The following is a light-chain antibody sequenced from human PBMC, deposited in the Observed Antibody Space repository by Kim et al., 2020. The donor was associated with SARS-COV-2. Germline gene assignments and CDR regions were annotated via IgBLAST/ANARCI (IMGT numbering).Light chain of an antibody. Sequence: VALGQSARITCQGDSLRSYYATWYQQKPAQAPIVVIYGKNNRPSGIPDRFSGSSSGNTASLTITGTQAGDEADYYCNSRDSNDNVVFGGGTQLTVL. V-gene: IGLV3-19*01. CDR1: SLRSYY. J-gene: IGLJ2*01. CDR3: NSRDSNDNVV. CDR2: GKN.